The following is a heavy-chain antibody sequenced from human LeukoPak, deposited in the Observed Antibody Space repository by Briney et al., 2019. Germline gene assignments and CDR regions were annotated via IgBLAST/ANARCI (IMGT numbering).Heavy chain of an antibody. CDR3: ASRSLGSYFSLVDY. CDR1: GFTFGSYS. D-gene: IGHD1-26*01. Sequence: GGSLRLSCAASGFTFGSYSMNWVRQAPGKGLEWVSSISSSSSYIYYADSVKGRFTISRDNAKNSLYLQMNSLRAEDTAVYYCASRSLGSYFSLVDYWGQGTLVTVSS. CDR2: ISSSSSYI. J-gene: IGHJ4*02. V-gene: IGHV3-21*01.